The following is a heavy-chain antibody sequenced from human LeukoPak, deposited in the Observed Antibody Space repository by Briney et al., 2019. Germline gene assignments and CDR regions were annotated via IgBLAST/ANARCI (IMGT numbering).Heavy chain of an antibody. CDR3: ARGFVQYCSSTSCLYYYYYYGMDV. CDR1: GGSFSGYY. J-gene: IGHJ6*02. V-gene: IGHV4-34*01. D-gene: IGHD2-2*01. CDR2: INHSGST. Sequence: SETLSLTCAVYGGSFSGYYWSWIRQPPGKGLEWIGEINHSGSTNYNPSLKSRVTISVDTSKNQFSLKLSSVTAADTAVYYCARGFVQYCSSTSCLYYYYYYGMDVWGQGTTVTVSS.